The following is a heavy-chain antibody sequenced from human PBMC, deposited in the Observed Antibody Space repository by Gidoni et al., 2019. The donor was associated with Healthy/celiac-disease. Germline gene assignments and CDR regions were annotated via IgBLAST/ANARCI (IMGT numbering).Heavy chain of an antibody. CDR2: MNPNSGNT. D-gene: IGHD6-19*01. CDR3: ASNRRGYSSGWANYYYYYGMDV. Sequence: QGQLVESGAEVRKPGASEKVSCKASGYTFTSYDINWVLQATGQGLKWMGWMNPNSGNTGYAQKFQGRVTMTRNTSISTAYMELSSLRSEDTAVYYCASNRRGYSSGWANYYYYYGMDVWGQGTTVTVSS. CDR1: GYTFTSYD. J-gene: IGHJ6*02. V-gene: IGHV1-8*01.